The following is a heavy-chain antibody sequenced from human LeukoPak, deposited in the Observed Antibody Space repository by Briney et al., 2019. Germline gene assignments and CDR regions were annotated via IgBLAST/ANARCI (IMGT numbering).Heavy chain of an antibody. J-gene: IGHJ3*02. D-gene: IGHD2-15*01. Sequence: SQTLSLTCTVSGGSISSANYHWSWIRQPPGKGLEWIGRIHISGANTYNPSLKSRVTMSVDTSKNQFSLQLNSVTAADTAIYYCASLAWPDVVGAFEIWGQGTMVTVSS. CDR2: IHISGAN. CDR3: ASLAWPDVVGAFEI. V-gene: IGHV4-61*02. CDR1: GGSISSANYH.